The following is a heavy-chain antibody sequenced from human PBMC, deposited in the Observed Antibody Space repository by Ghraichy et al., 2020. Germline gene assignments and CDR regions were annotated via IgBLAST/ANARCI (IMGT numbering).Heavy chain of an antibody. CDR3: ARVPQTNSGYEYYYYYGMDV. CDR1: GFTFSSYW. CDR2: IKQDGSEK. D-gene: IGHD5-12*01. J-gene: IGHJ6*02. Sequence: GGSLRLSCAASGFTFSSYWMSWVRQAPGKGLEWVANIKQDGSEKYYVDSVKGRFTISRDNAKNSLYLQMNSLRAEDTAVYYCARVPQTNSGYEYYYYYGMDVWGQGTTVTVSS. V-gene: IGHV3-7*01.